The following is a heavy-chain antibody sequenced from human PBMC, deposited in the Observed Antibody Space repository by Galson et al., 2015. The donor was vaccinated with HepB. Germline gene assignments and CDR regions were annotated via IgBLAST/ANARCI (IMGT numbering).Heavy chain of an antibody. Sequence: SLRLSCAASGFTFSDYYMSWIRQAPGKGLEWVSYISSSGSTIYYADSVKGRFTISRDNAKNSLYLQMNSLRAEDTAVYYCARDRRWLQLRRGAFDIWGQGTMVTVSA. J-gene: IGHJ3*02. D-gene: IGHD5-24*01. CDR1: GFTFSDYY. V-gene: IGHV3-11*01. CDR3: ARDRRWLQLRRGAFDI. CDR2: ISSSGSTI.